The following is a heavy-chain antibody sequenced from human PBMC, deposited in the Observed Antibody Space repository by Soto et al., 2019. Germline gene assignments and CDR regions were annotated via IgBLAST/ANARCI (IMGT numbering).Heavy chain of an antibody. D-gene: IGHD3-22*01. Sequence: PGGSLRLSCEASGFTFSSYGMHWVRQAPGKGLEWVAIIWNDGSNEYYADSVKGRFTISRDNSKNTLYLQVSNLRAEDTAAYFCARDQTDSGGYSDSWGQGTLVTV. V-gene: IGHV3-33*01. CDR3: ARDQTDSGGYSDS. J-gene: IGHJ4*02. CDR2: IWNDGSNE. CDR1: GFTFSSYG.